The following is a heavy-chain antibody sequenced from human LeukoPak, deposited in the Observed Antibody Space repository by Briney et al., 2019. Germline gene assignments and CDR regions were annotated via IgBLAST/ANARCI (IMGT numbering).Heavy chain of an antibody. CDR3: AKDDRSNSSTYYFDY. CDR1: GFTFSSYG. V-gene: IGHV3-23*01. D-gene: IGHD3-22*01. J-gene: IGHJ4*02. Sequence: PGGSLRLSCAASGFTFSSYGMSWVRQAPGKGLEWVSAITGSGGNTYYTDSVKGRFTISRDNSKDTLYLEMHGLRVEDTAVYYCAKDDRSNSSTYYFDYWGQGTLVTVSS. CDR2: ITGSGGNT.